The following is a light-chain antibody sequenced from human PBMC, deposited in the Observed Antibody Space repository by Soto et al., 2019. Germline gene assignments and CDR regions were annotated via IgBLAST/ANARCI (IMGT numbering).Light chain of an antibody. CDR1: SSNIGAGYD. Sequence: QSVLTQPPSVSGAPGQRVTISCTGSSSNIGAGYDVHWYQQLPGTAPKLLIYGNSNRPSGVPDRFSGSKSGTSASLAITGLQAEGEADYYCQSYDSSLSGVFGTGAKLTVL. CDR3: QSYDSSLSGV. V-gene: IGLV1-40*01. J-gene: IGLJ1*01. CDR2: GNS.